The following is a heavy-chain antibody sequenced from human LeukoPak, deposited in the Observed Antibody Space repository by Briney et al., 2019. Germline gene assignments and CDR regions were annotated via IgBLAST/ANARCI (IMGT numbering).Heavy chain of an antibody. CDR3: AKSQVEMATISGFDY. V-gene: IGHV3-23*01. CDR2: ISGSGGST. J-gene: IGHJ4*02. D-gene: IGHD5-24*01. CDR1: GFTFSSYA. Sequence: GGSLRLSCAASGFTFSSYAMNWVRQAPGKGLEWVSAISGSGGSTYYADSVKGRFTISRDNSKNTLYLQMNSLRAEDTAVYYCAKSQVEMATISGFDYWGQGTLVTVSS.